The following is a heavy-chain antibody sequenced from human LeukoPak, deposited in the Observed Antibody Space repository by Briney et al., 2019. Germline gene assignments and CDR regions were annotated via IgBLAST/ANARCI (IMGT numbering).Heavy chain of an antibody. CDR2: ISTYNGNT. J-gene: IGHJ4*02. D-gene: IGHD3-22*01. CDR3: AREGDSSGYYYFDY. V-gene: IGHV1-18*01. Sequence: ASVKVSCKASGYTFTSYGINWVRQAPGQGLEWMGWISTYNGNTNYAPKLQGRVTMTTDTSTSTAYMELRSLRSEDTAVYYCAREGDSSGYYYFDYWGQGTLVTVSS. CDR1: GYTFTSYG.